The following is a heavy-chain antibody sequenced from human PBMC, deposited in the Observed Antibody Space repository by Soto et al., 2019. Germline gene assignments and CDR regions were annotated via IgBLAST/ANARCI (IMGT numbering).Heavy chain of an antibody. D-gene: IGHD5-18*01. V-gene: IGHV4-59*01. CDR1: GGSIRSYY. CDR3: ARGAADTAMVDS. Sequence: LSLTCTVSGGSIRSYYWTWIRQPPGKGLEWLGYIFYSGSTFYNPSLKSRVTVSIHTSKSQFSLQLTSVTAADTAVYYCARGAADTAMVDSWGQGTLVTVSS. J-gene: IGHJ4*02. CDR2: IFYSGST.